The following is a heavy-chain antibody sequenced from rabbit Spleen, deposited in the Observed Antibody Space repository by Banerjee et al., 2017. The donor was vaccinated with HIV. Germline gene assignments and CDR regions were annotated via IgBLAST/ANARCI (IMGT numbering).Heavy chain of an antibody. CDR1: GVSFSSGYD. D-gene: IGHD4-2*01. CDR2: IYTGNSKT. J-gene: IGHJ4*01. Sequence: QEQLVESGGGLVQPEGSLTLTCKASGVSFSSGYDMCWVRQAPGKGLEWIACIYTGNSKTYYANWAKGRFTISLDSAQNTVTLQMTSLTAADTATYFCAKNAAWDGGLKLWGQGTLVTVS. CDR3: AKNAAWDGGLKL. V-gene: IGHV1S45*01.